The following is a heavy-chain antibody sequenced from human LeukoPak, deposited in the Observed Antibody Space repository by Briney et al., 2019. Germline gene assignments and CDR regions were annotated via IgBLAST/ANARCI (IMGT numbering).Heavy chain of an antibody. V-gene: IGHV4-4*09. CDR1: GDSINDHY. D-gene: IGHD5-24*01. Sequence: SETLSLTCTVSGDSINDHYWSWIRQPPGEGLEWIAYIYSSVSTNYNPSLKSRVTISVETSKNQFSLKLSSVTAADTAVYYCARARDMATTFNWFDPWGQGTLVTVSS. CDR2: IYSSVST. CDR3: ARARDMATTFNWFDP. J-gene: IGHJ5*02.